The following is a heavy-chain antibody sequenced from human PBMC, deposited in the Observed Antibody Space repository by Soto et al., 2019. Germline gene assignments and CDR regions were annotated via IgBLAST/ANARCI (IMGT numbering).Heavy chain of an antibody. CDR2: SYYSGST. CDR3: ARLLTPDWDFDL. D-gene: IGHD3-9*01. CDR1: GGSITSFNYY. V-gene: IGHV4-31*03. Sequence: QVQLQESGPGLVKPSQTLSLTCTVSGGSITSFNYYWNWIRQYPGKGLEWIGYSYYSGSTFYNPSPQSRLGISVATSKDQFSLSLNSVTAAGTAVDYCARLLTPDWDFDLWGRGTLVTVSS. J-gene: IGHJ2*01.